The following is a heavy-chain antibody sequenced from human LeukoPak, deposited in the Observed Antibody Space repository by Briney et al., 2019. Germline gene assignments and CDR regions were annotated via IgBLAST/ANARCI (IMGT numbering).Heavy chain of an antibody. CDR1: GFTLSSYA. V-gene: IGHV3-23*01. Sequence: PGGSLRLSCAASGFTLSSYAMSWVRQAPGKGLEWVSATSSSDAGTYYADSVRGRFTVSRDTSKNTLYLQMNSVRAEDAAVYYCARDIYYLDRSGYYFPGVSDYWGQGTLVTVSS. CDR3: ARDIYYLDRSGYYFPGVSDY. J-gene: IGHJ4*02. D-gene: IGHD3-22*01. CDR2: TSSSDAGT.